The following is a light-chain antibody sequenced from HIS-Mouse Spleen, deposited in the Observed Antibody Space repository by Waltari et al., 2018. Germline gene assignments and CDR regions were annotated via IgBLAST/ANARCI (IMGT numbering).Light chain of an antibody. CDR2: SNN. CDR1: SPNIGSNT. CDR3: AAWDDSLNGPV. J-gene: IGLJ7*02. Sequence: QSVLTQPPSASGTPGQRVTISCSGSSPNIGSNTVNWYQQLPGTAPKLLIYSNNQRPSGVPDRFSGSKSGTSASLAISGLQSEDEADYYCAAWDDSLNGPVFGGGTQLTAL. V-gene: IGLV1-44*01.